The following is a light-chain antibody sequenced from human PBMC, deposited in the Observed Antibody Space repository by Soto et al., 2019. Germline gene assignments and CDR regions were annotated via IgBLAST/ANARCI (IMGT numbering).Light chain of an antibody. CDR1: STDIGRYDL. Sequence: QSALTQPASVSGSPGQSITISCTGASTDIGRYDLVAWYQQDPGKAPKLMIYEVNKRPSGVSDRFSGSKSGNTASLTISGLQAEDEADYFCSSHAARGSIIFGGGTKLTVL. CDR2: EVN. J-gene: IGLJ2*01. V-gene: IGLV2-23*02. CDR3: SSHAARGSII.